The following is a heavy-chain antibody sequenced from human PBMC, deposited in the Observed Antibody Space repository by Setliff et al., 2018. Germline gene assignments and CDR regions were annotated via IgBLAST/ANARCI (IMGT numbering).Heavy chain of an antibody. V-gene: IGHV1-18*01. CDR3: ARESTAKNFWGEYSDY. J-gene: IGHJ4*02. D-gene: IGHD3-3*01. Sequence: ASVKVSCKASGYTFTSYAFSWVRQAPGQGLEWMGWISAYNANTNYAQKLQGRVTMTTDTSTSTAYMELRSLRSDDTAVYYCARESTAKNFWGEYSDYWGQGTLVTVSS. CDR2: ISAYNANT. CDR1: GYTFTSYA.